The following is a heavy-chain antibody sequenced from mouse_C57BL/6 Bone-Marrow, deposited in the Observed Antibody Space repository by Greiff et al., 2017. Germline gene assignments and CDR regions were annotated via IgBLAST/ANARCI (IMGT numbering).Heavy chain of an antibody. CDR1: EFTFRAFG. V-gene: IGHV5-17*01. D-gene: IGHD2-4*01. CDR2: FGSGSSTI. Sequence: VKLVESGGGLVKPGGSLKLPCPAPEFTFRAFGMHGVRRAPEKGLGWVAYFGSGSSTIYYADTVKGRFTISRDNAKNTLFLQMTSLRSEDTAMDYCARRRGLRRAMDYWGQGTSVTVSS. J-gene: IGHJ4*01. CDR3: ARRRGLRRAMDY.